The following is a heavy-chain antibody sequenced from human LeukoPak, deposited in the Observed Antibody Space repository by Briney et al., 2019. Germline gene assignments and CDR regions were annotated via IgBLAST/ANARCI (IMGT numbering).Heavy chain of an antibody. CDR3: ARGGVGYYYDSSGYRAGYFQH. CDR1: GGSFSGYY. V-gene: IGHV4-34*01. CDR2: INHSGST. J-gene: IGHJ1*01. D-gene: IGHD3-22*01. Sequence: SETLSVTCAVYGGSFSGYYWSWIRQPPGKGLEWIGKINHSGSTNYNPSLKSRVTISVDTSKNQFSLKLSSVTAADTAVYYCARGGVGYYYDSSGYRAGYFQHWGQGTLVTVSS.